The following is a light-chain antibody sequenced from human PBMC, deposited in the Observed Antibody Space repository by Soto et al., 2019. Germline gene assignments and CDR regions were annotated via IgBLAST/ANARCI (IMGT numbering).Light chain of an antibody. V-gene: IGKV3D-20*02. CDR2: DAC. CDR1: QSVNSNY. CDR3: QQSDSNTYT. J-gene: IGKJ5*01. Sequence: EIVFTQCPGTLSLSPGERATLSCGASQSVNSNYLAWSQQKPRQPPSVVIHDACSRETGILVSFSGSGSGTDFTLPISSLQPEDFATYYCQQSDSNTYTFGQGTRLEIK.